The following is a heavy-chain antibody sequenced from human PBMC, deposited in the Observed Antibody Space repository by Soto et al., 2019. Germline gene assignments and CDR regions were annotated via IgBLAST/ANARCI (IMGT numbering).Heavy chain of an antibody. CDR3: AKDASGGSVT. CDR1: GFTFSNFW. Sequence: EVQLVESGGDLVQPGGSLRLSCAASGFTFSNFWMSWVRQTPGRGLEWVANMNQDGSQKYYLDSVRGRFTISRDNAKNSLSLQINRLRAEDTAVYYCAKDASGGSVTWGQGTPVIVSS. CDR2: MNQDGSQK. J-gene: IGHJ5*02. V-gene: IGHV3-7*04. D-gene: IGHD1-26*01.